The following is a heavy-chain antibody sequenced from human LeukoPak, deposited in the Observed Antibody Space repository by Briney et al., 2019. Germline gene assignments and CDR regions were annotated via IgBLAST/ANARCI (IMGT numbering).Heavy chain of an antibody. CDR3: ARPVDYNAGDY. Sequence: GSLRPSCSASGFTFSAYTMNWVRQAPGQGLEWVSYISSGSSSVYYADSVKGRFTISRDNAKNSLYLQMNSLRADDTAVYYCARPVDYNAGDYWGQGTLVTVSS. CDR1: GFTFSAYT. V-gene: IGHV3-48*04. D-gene: IGHD5-12*01. J-gene: IGHJ4*02. CDR2: ISSGSSSV.